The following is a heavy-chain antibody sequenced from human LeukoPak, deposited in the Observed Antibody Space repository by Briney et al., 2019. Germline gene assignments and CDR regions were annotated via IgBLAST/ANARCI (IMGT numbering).Heavy chain of an antibody. CDR1: GFTFSDYY. CDR3: AKNRGIVVVNLFQH. Sequence: GGSLRLSCAASGFTFSDYYMSWIRQAPGKGLEWVSCISSSGSTIYYADSVKGRFTISRDNAKNSLYLQMNSLRAEDTAVYYCAKNRGIVVVNLFQHWGQGTLVTVSS. V-gene: IGHV3-11*01. CDR2: ISSSGSTI. J-gene: IGHJ1*01. D-gene: IGHD3-22*01.